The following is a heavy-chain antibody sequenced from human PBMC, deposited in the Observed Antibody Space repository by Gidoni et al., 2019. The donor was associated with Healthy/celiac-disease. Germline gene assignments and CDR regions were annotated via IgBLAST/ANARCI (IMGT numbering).Heavy chain of an antibody. CDR1: GGSISSSSYY. Sequence: QLQLQESGPGLVKPSETLSLTCTVSGGSISSSSYYWGWIRQPPGKGLEWIGSIYYSGSTYYNPSLKSRVTISVDTSKNQFSLKLSSVTAADTAVYYCARHGAVGDSGPYYYYGMDVWGQGTTVTVSS. CDR2: IYYSGST. J-gene: IGHJ6*02. V-gene: IGHV4-39*01. CDR3: ARHGAVGDSGPYYYYGMDV. D-gene: IGHD4-17*01.